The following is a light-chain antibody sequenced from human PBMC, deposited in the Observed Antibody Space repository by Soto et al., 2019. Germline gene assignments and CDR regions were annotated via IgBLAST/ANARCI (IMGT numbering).Light chain of an antibody. CDR1: SSDVGGYNY. CDR2: NVS. CDR3: SSYTSRSFYV. V-gene: IGLV2-14*03. Sequence: QSALTPPASVSGSPGQSITISCTGTSSDVGGYNYVSWYQHHPGKAPKLLIYNVSFRPSGISNRFSGSKSANTASLTISGLQAEDEADYFCSSYTSRSFYVFGTGTKVTVL. J-gene: IGLJ1*01.